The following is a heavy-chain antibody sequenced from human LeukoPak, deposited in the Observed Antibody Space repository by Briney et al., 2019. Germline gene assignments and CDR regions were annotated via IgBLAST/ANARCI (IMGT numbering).Heavy chain of an antibody. V-gene: IGHV3-21*01. D-gene: IGHD1-26*01. CDR1: GFTFNNYI. Sequence: GGSLRLSCAASGFTFNNYIMDWVRQAPGKGLEWVSSIEKTGSYVYHVDSVRGRFTISRDNAKNLLYLQMNSLRAEDTAVYYCAREGVGIKDLDYWGQGTLVTVSS. CDR2: IEKTGSYV. CDR3: AREGVGIKDLDY. J-gene: IGHJ4*02.